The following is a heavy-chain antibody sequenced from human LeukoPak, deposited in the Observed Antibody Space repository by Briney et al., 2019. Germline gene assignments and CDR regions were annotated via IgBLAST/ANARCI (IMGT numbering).Heavy chain of an antibody. D-gene: IGHD6-13*01. J-gene: IGHJ4*02. Sequence: YMHXXRQAPGQGLEWMGWINPNSGGTNYAQKFQGRVTMTRDTSISTAYMELSRLRSDDTAVYYCARGPYSSSWPVDYWGQGTLVTVSS. CDR2: INPNSGGT. CDR1: Y. CDR3: ARGPYSSSWPVDY. V-gene: IGHV1-2*02.